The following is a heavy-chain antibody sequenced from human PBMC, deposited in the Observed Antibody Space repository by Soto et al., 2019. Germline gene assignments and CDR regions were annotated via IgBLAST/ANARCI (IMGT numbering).Heavy chain of an antibody. CDR2: IVVGSGNT. Sequence: SVEVSCKASGFTFTSSAVQWVRQARGQRLEWIGWIVVGSGNTNYAQKFQERVTITRDMSTSTAYMELSSLRSEDTAVYYCAAGFSAPITMIVVPPVGWGQGTMVT. D-gene: IGHD3-22*01. CDR1: GFTFTSSA. V-gene: IGHV1-58*01. J-gene: IGHJ3*01. CDR3: AAGFSAPITMIVVPPVG.